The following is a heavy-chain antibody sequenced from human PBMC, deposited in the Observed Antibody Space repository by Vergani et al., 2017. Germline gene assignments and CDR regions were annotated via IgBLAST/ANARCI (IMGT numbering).Heavy chain of an antibody. CDR3: AKTPVMITFGGVIVH. D-gene: IGHD3-16*01. Sequence: VQLVESGGGVVQPGRSLRLSCAASGFTFSSYAMHWVRQAPGKGLEWVSAISGSGGSTYYADSVKGRFTISRDNSKNTLYLQMNSLRAEDTAVYYCAKTPVMITFGGVIVHWGQGTLVTVSS. CDR2: ISGSGGST. V-gene: IGHV3-23*04. J-gene: IGHJ5*02. CDR1: GFTFSSYA.